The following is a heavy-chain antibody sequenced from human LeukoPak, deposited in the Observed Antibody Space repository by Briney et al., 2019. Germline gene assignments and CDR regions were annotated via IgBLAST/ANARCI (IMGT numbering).Heavy chain of an antibody. Sequence: ASVKVSCKASGYTFTSYGISWVRQAPGQGLEWMGWISAYNGNTNYAQKLQGRVTMTRDTSISTAYMELSRLRSDDTAVYYCASRIAVAGTNTWGQGTLVTVSS. V-gene: IGHV1-18*01. CDR1: GYTFTSYG. CDR3: ASRIAVAGTNT. CDR2: ISAYNGNT. D-gene: IGHD6-19*01. J-gene: IGHJ4*02.